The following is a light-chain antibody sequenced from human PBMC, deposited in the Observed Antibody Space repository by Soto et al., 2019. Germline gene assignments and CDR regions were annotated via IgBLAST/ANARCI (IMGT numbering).Light chain of an antibody. CDR1: QGIGDT. CDR2: DTS. J-gene: IGKJ4*01. V-gene: IGKV3-15*01. Sequence: EVVMRQSAATLSVSPGECATLSFRASQGIGDTLAWYRHKPGQTPGLLIYDTSTRATGVPTRFSGSRSGAEIPPTINGLQSEVFAVYYVHPYNTGPLTFGGGT. CDR3: HPYNTGPLT.